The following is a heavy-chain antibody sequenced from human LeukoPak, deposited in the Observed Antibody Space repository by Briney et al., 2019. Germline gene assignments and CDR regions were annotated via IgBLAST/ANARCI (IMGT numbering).Heavy chain of an antibody. D-gene: IGHD6-13*01. J-gene: IGHJ2*01. CDR3: ARVYYSSSYDYWYFDL. CDR1: GGSFSGDY. CDR2: IYYSGST. Sequence: SETLSLTCAVYGGSFSGDYWSWIRQPPGKGLEWIGYIYYSGSTNYNPSLKSRVTISVDTSKNQFSLKLSSVTAADTAVYYCARVYYSSSYDYWYFDLWGRGTLVTVSS. V-gene: IGHV4-59*01.